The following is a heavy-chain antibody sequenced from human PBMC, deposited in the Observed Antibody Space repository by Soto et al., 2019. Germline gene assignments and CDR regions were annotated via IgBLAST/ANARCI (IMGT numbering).Heavy chain of an antibody. Sequence: VQLVESGGGLVQPGGSLRLSCAASGFTFSTYWMNWVRQAPGKGLEWVANIKQDGSEKYYVDSVKGRFTISRDNAKTSRYLKRNSLRAEDTAVYYWPRGTPRGYSYDWGQGTLVTVPS. D-gene: IGHD5-18*01. CDR3: PRGTPRGYSYD. J-gene: IGHJ4*02. V-gene: IGHV3-7*01. CDR1: GFTFSTYW. CDR2: IKQDGSEK.